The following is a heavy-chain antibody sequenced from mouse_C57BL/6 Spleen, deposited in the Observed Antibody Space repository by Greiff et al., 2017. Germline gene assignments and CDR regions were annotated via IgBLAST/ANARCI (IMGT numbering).Heavy chain of an antibody. CDR3: ARKPDGSFDY. CDR1: GYTFTDYY. Sequence: EVQLQQSGPELVKPGASVKISCKASGYTFTDYYMNWVKQSHGKSLEWIGDINPNNGGTSYNQKFKGKATLTVDKSSSTAYMELRSLTAEDSAVYYCARKPDGSFDYWGQGTTLTVSS. D-gene: IGHD2-3*01. CDR2: INPNNGGT. V-gene: IGHV1-26*01. J-gene: IGHJ2*01.